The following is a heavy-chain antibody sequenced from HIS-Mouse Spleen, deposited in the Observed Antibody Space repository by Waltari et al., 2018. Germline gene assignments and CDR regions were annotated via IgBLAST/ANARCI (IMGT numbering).Heavy chain of an antibody. D-gene: IGHD6-13*01. CDR3: ARHEGQQLVTSLFDY. J-gene: IGHJ4*02. CDR2: IYYSGST. Sequence: QLQLQESAPGLLQPPQPLSRPCTLAGASLSSSSYHWRGFRWPPGKGLEWLGSIYYSGSTYYNPSLKSRVTISVDTSKNQFSLKLSSVTAADTAVYYCARHEGQQLVTSLFDYWGQGTLVTVSS. CDR1: GASLSSSSYH. V-gene: IGHV4-39*01.